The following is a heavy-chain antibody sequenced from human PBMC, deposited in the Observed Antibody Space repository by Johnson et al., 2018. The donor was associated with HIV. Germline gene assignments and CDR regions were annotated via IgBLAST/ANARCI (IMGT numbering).Heavy chain of an antibody. D-gene: IGHD5-24*01. CDR1: GFSFSSYG. V-gene: IGHV3-64*01. Sequence: VQLVESGGGVVQPGRSLRLSCAASGFSFSSYGVHWVRQAPGKGLEYVSSISSNGGSTYYANSVKGRFTISRDNSKNTLYLQMGSLRAEDMAVYYCARVGDGNNKNAFDIWGQGTMVTVSS. CDR2: ISSNGGST. J-gene: IGHJ3*02. CDR3: ARVGDGNNKNAFDI.